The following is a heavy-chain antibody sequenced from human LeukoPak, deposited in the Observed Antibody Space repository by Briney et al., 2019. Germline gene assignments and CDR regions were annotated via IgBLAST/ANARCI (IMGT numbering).Heavy chain of an antibody. J-gene: IGHJ5*02. D-gene: IGHD3-9*01. CDR3: ARGRSLRDILTGYWGSTWMILWFDP. V-gene: IGHV4-39*07. CDR1: GGSISTSGYY. Sequence: SETLSLTCTVSGGSISTSGYYWGWIRQPPGKGLEWIVEINHSGSTNYNPSLKSRVTISVDTSKNQFSLKLSSVTAADTAVYYCARGRSLRDILTGYWGSTWMILWFDPWGQGTLVTVSS. CDR2: INHSGST.